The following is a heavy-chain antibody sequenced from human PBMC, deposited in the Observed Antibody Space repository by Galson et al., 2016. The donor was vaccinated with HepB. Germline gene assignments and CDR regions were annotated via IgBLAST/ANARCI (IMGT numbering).Heavy chain of an antibody. D-gene: IGHD4-23*01. CDR1: GFIFSSYG. CDR3: ARPPRGGYGGNSLLRYYGMDV. V-gene: IGHV3-33*01. J-gene: IGHJ6*02. CDR2: IWYDGSNK. Sequence: SLRLSCAASGFIFSSYGMHWVRQAPGKGLEWVAVIWYDGSNKYYADSVKGRFTISRDNSKNRLYLQMNSLRAEDTAVYYCARPPRGGYGGNSLLRYYGMDVWGQGTTVTVSS.